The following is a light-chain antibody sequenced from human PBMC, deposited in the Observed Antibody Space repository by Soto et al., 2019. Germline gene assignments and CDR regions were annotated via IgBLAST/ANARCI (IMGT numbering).Light chain of an antibody. CDR1: QSIISSY. Sequence: IVLTQSPGTLSLSPGERATLSCRASQSIISSYLAWYQQKPGQSPRLLIFGASSRATGIPDRFSGSGSGTDFTLTISRLEPEDFAVYYCQQYGSSPPTWTFGQGTKVDIK. CDR2: GAS. V-gene: IGKV3-20*01. J-gene: IGKJ1*01. CDR3: QQYGSSPPTWT.